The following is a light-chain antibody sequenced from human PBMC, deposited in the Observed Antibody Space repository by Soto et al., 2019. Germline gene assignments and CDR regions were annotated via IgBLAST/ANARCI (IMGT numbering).Light chain of an antibody. CDR1: QTISSN. CDR2: APS. V-gene: IGKV1-39*01. Sequence: DIQMTHSPSSLSASVGDRATIPCRESQTISSNLQWYQQKPVKAPKLLIYAPSSLENGIRARCSGSGSGTDFTLAISSLQPEDFATYYWQHSYSIPLTFGQGTRLEIK. J-gene: IGKJ5*01. CDR3: QHSYSIPLT.